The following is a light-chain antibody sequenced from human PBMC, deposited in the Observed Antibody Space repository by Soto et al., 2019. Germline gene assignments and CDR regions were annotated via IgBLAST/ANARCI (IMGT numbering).Light chain of an antibody. CDR3: QQRNSYPIT. Sequence: DIQMTQSPSTLSASVGDKVPITCRASQSISSCLACYQQKAGKAPKVLIYKASTLKSGVPSRFSGSGSGTEFTLTISSLQPEDFATYYCQQRNSYPITFGQGTRLEIK. CDR1: QSISSC. J-gene: IGKJ5*01. CDR2: KAS. V-gene: IGKV1-5*03.